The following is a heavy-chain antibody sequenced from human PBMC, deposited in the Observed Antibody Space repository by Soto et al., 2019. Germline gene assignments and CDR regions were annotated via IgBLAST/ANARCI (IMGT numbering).Heavy chain of an antibody. V-gene: IGHV3-48*01. CDR2: ITDSSDTV. CDR3: ARDPQQLEGFFDY. Sequence: PGGSLRLSCAASGFTFSSYNMNWVRQAPGKGLEWVSYITDSSDTVHYADSVRGRFTISRDNAESSLYLQMNSLRAEDTAVYYCARDPQQLEGFFDYWGQGTLVTVS. CDR1: GFTFSSYN. D-gene: IGHD6-13*01. J-gene: IGHJ4*02.